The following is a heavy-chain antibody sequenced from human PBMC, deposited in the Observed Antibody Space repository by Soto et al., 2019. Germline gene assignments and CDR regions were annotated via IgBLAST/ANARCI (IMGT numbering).Heavy chain of an antibody. J-gene: IGHJ4*02. CDR2: TGATGRTT. V-gene: IGHV3-23*01. CDR3: ATVHNTSRSFDY. D-gene: IGHD1-20*01. Sequence: LSLSCAASGFTFNIYAMTWVRQAPGKGLEWVSTTGATGRTTYYSDSVKGRFTVSRDNSKNTLDLQMSNLRAEDTAVYYCATVHNTSRSFDYWGQGTLVTVSS. CDR1: GFTFNIYA.